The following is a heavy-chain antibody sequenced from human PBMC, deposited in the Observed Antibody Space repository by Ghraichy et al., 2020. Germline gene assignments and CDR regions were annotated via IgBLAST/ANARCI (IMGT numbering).Heavy chain of an antibody. J-gene: IGHJ4*02. CDR2: ISGSGGST. V-gene: IGHV3-23*01. CDR3: AKRLRDFWNHLDY. Sequence: GGSLRLSCAASGFTFSSYAMSWVRQAPGKGLEWVSAISGSGGSTYYADSVKGRFTISRDNSKNTLYLQMTSLRAEDTAVYYCAKRLRDFWNHLDYWGQGTLVTVSS. D-gene: IGHD3-3*01. CDR1: GFTFSSYA.